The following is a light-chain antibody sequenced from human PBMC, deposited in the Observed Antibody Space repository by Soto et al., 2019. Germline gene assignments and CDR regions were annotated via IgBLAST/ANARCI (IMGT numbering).Light chain of an antibody. CDR3: QQYNKWPYT. V-gene: IGKV3-15*01. J-gene: IGKJ2*01. CDR1: QHVSSN. CDR2: RAS. Sequence: EIVMTQSPATLSLSPGGSATLSCRASQHVSSNLAWYWQQPGQAPTLLIYRASTRATGIPATFSGSGSGTEFTLPISSLQPEDFAVYYCQQYNKWPYTFGQGT.